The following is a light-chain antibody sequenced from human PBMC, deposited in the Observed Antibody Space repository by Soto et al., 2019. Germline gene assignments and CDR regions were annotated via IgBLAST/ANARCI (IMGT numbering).Light chain of an antibody. CDR3: CSYAPGGIYV. Sequence: QSVLTQPASVSGSPGQSITISCTGTSSDVGAYNLVSWYQHHPGKAPQLLIYDGSERPSGVSNRFSGSKSGNTASLTISGLQAEDEADYYCCSYAPGGIYVSGTGTK. CDR2: DGS. CDR1: SSDVGAYNL. V-gene: IGLV2-23*01. J-gene: IGLJ1*01.